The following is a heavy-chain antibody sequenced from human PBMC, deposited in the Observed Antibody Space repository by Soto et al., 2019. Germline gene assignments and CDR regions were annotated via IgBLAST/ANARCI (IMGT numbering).Heavy chain of an antibody. Sequence: EVQLVESGGGLVQPGRPLRLSCAASGFTFDDYVMHWVRQAPGKGLEWVSGINWNSGSIDYAGSVKGRFTISRDNDKNSLYLQMNSLRAEDTALYYCAKGVRKPGAIKGWGYYGDQWGQGTLVTVSS. CDR3: AKGVRKPGAIKGWGYYGDQ. CDR2: INWNSGSI. CDR1: GFTFDDYV. D-gene: IGHD2-2*02. V-gene: IGHV3-9*01. J-gene: IGHJ4*02.